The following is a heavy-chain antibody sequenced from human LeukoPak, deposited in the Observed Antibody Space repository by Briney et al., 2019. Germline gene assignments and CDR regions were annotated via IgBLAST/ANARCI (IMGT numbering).Heavy chain of an antibody. CDR1: GFIFSFYC. J-gene: IGHJ4*02. V-gene: IGHV3-74*01. CDR3: VRDFRSADY. Sequence: PGGSLRLPCAASGFIFSFYCMHWVRQAPGKGPMWVSRICPDGTGISYADSVKARFTTSRDNAKNTVYLQMSSLREEDTAVYYCVRDFRSADYWGQGTLVTVSS. CDR2: ICPDGTGI.